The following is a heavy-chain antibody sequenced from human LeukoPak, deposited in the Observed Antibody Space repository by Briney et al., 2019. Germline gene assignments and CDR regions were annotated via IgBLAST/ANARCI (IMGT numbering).Heavy chain of an antibody. J-gene: IGHJ4*02. CDR3: ARDVDIVATTERGGFDY. V-gene: IGHV4-4*02. Sequence: SETLSLTCAVSGGSISSSNWWSWVRQPPGKGLEWIGETYHSGSTNYNPSLKSRVTISVDKSKNQFSLKLSSVTAADTAVYYCARDVDIVATTERGGFDYWGQGTLVTVSS. CDR2: TYHSGST. D-gene: IGHD5-12*01. CDR1: GGSISSSNW.